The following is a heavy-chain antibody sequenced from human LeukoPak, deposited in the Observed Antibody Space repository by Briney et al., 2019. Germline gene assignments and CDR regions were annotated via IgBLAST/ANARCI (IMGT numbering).Heavy chain of an antibody. V-gene: IGHV3-21*01. J-gene: IGHJ6*04. CDR3: AELGITMIGGV. Sequence: PGGSLRLSCAASGFTFSSYSMNWVRQAPGKGLEWVSSISCSSSYIYYADSVKGRFTISRDNAKNSLYLQMNSLRAEDTAVYYCAELGITMIGGVWGKGTTVTISS. CDR1: GFTFSSYS. CDR2: ISCSSSYI. D-gene: IGHD3-10*02.